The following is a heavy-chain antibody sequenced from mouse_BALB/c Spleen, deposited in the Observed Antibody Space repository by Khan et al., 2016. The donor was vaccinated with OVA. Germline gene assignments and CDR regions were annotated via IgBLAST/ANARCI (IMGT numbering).Heavy chain of an antibody. CDR1: GYTFTSYY. CDR2: IYPGNVNT. D-gene: IGHD2-1*01. Sequence: VQLVESGPELVKPGASVRISCKASGYTFTSYYIHWVKQRPGQGLEWIGWIYPGNVNTGYNEKFKGKATLAADKSSSTAYMPLSSLTSEDSAVYFSARWGGNLRYYAMDYWGKGTSVTVSS. CDR3: ARWGGNLRYYAMDY. V-gene: IGHV1S56*01. J-gene: IGHJ4*01.